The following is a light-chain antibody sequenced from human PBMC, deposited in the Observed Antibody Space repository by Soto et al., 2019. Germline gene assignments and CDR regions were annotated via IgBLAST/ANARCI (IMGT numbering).Light chain of an antibody. Sequence: DIQMTQSPSSMSASLGDRVTITCRASQGISNYVAWYQHKAGKVPSLLIYATSTLQAGVPSRFSGSGSGPDFTLTISGLQPEDVAPYYYQKYNSAPFTFGPGTKVDIK. CDR3: QKYNSAPFT. CDR2: ATS. J-gene: IGKJ3*01. V-gene: IGKV1-27*01. CDR1: QGISNY.